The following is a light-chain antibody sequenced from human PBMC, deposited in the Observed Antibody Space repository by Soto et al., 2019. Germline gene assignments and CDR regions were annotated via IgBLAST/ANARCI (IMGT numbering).Light chain of an antibody. Sequence: QSALTQPASVSGSPGQSIAISCTGTSSDVGGYNYVSWYQQHPGKAPKLMIHEVSNRPSGVSDRFSGSKSGNTASLTISGLQADDEADYYCSSHTSDNTQVFGTGTKVTVL. CDR2: EVS. CDR1: SSDVGGYNY. CDR3: SSHTSDNTQV. V-gene: IGLV2-14*01. J-gene: IGLJ1*01.